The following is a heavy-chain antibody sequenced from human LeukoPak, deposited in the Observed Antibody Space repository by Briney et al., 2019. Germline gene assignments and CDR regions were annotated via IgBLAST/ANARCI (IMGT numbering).Heavy chain of an antibody. Sequence: ASVTVSYMASGYTFTDYYIHWVRQAPGQGLEGMGWINPNNGGTNYAQTFQGRVTMTSDTSISTASMELSRLRSDDSAVYFCARYSNSGGDYWGQGSLVTVSS. CDR1: GYTFTDYY. CDR3: ARYSNSGGDY. D-gene: IGHD7-27*01. CDR2: INPNNGGT. J-gene: IGHJ4*02. V-gene: IGHV1-2*02.